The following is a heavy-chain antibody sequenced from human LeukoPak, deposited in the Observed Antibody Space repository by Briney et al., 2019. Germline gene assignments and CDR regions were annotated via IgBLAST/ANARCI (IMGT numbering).Heavy chain of an antibody. J-gene: IGHJ5*02. D-gene: IGHD5-12*01. V-gene: IGHV1-18*01. Sequence: ASVKVSCKASGYTFTSYGISWVRQAPGQGLEWMGWISAYNGNTNYAQKLQGRVTMTTDTSTSTAYMELSSLRSEDTAVYYCARESGYDFEPNWFDPWGQGTLVTVSS. CDR1: GYTFTSYG. CDR2: ISAYNGNT. CDR3: ARESGYDFEPNWFDP.